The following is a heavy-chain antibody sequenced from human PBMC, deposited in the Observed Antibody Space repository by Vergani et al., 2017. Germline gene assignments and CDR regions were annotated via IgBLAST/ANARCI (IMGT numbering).Heavy chain of an antibody. CDR2: INPSGGST. J-gene: IGHJ5*02. V-gene: IGHV1-46*01. Sequence: QVQLVQSGAEVKKPGASVKVSCKASGYTFTSYYLHWVRQAPGQGLEWMGIINPSGGSTSYAQKFQGRVTMTRDTSTSTVYMELSSLRSEDTAVYYCARAGQTGGWFDPWGQGTLVTVSS. CDR3: ARAGQTGGWFDP. CDR1: GYTFTSYY. D-gene: IGHD2-15*01.